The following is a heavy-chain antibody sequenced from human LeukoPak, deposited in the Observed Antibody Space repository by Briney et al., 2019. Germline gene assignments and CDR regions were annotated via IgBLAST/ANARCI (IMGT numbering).Heavy chain of an antibody. V-gene: IGHV3-30*18. CDR3: AKDPYSYGFTGDY. CDR1: GFTFSSYG. Sequence: GRSLGLSCAASGFTFSSYGMHWVRQAPGKGLEWVAVVSFDGSDKYYADSVKGRFTISRDNSKNTLYLHMNRLRAEDTAVYYCAKDPYSYGFTGDYWGQGTTVTVSS. J-gene: IGHJ4*03. D-gene: IGHD5-18*01. CDR2: VSFDGSDK.